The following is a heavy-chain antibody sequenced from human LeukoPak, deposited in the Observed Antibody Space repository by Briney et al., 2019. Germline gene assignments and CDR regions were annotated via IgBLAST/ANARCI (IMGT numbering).Heavy chain of an antibody. CDR2: INHSGST. V-gene: IGHV4-34*01. Sequence: PSETLSLTCAVYGGSFSGYYWSWIRQPPGKGLGWVGEINHSGSTNYNPSLKSRVTISVDTSKNQFSLKLSSVTAADTAVYYCARGAPMVRGVIMIDYWGQGTLVTVSS. CDR1: GGSFSGYY. J-gene: IGHJ4*02. CDR3: ARGAPMVRGVIMIDY. D-gene: IGHD3-10*01.